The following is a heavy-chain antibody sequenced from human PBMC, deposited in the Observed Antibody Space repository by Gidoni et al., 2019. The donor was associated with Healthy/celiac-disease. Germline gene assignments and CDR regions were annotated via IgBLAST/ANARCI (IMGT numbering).Heavy chain of an antibody. CDR3: ARRTGVSTWLLPFDY. CDR1: GGSFSGYY. D-gene: IGHD7-27*01. Sequence: QVQLQQWGAGLLKPSETLSLTCAVYGGSFSGYYWSWIRQPPGKGLEWIGEINHSGSTNYNPSLKSRVTISVDTSKNQFSLKLSSVTAADTAVYYCARRTGVSTWLLPFDYWGQGTLVTVSS. V-gene: IGHV4-34*01. J-gene: IGHJ4*02. CDR2: INHSGST.